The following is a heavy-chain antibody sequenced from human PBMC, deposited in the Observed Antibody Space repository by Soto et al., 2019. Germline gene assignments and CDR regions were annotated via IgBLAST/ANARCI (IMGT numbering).Heavy chain of an antibody. Sequence: PSETLSLTCTVSGGSISSNSYYWDWIRQPPGKGLQWIGSIFYSGSTHYNPSLKSRVTISVDTSKNQFSLKLNSVTAADTAVYYCPSRAVVTAIAWGQGTLVTVSS. CDR2: IFYSGST. J-gene: IGHJ4*02. CDR3: PSRAVVTAIA. V-gene: IGHV4-39*01. D-gene: IGHD2-21*02. CDR1: GGSISSNSYY.